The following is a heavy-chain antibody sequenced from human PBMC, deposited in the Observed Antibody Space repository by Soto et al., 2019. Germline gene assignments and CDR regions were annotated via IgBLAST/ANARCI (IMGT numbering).Heavy chain of an antibody. CDR3: ASADTLAVHCGSNSCTRKDV. CDR1: GGTFSSYA. CDR2: ILPIFGTA. Sequence: QVQLVQSGAEVKKPGSPVKVSCKASGGTFSSYAISWVRQAPGQGLEWMGGILPIFGTANYARKFQGRVTITADRSPGTANMAPSSLRCKDTPVYYCASADTLAVHCGSNSCTRKDVWGQGATVTVSS. D-gene: IGHD2-2*01. J-gene: IGHJ6*02. V-gene: IGHV1-69*06.